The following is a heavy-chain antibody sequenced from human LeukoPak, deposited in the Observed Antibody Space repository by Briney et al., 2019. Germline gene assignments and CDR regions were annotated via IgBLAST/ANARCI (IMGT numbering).Heavy chain of an antibody. J-gene: IGHJ4*02. CDR1: GFTFSSYE. Sequence: HPGGSLRLSCAASGFTFSSYEMNWVRQAPGKGLEWVSYISSCGSTIYYADSVKGRFTISRDNAKNSLYLQMNSLRAEDTAVYYCARERELPDYWGQGTLVTVSS. D-gene: IGHD1-26*01. V-gene: IGHV3-48*03. CDR2: ISSCGSTI. CDR3: ARERELPDY.